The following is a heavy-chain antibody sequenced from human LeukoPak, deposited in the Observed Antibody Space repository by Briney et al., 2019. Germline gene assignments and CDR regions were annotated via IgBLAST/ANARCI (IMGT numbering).Heavy chain of an antibody. J-gene: IGHJ4*02. CDR1: GGTFSSYA. CDR3: ASNYYGSGNYPVFYYFDY. Sequence: ASVKVSCKASGGTFSSYAFSWVRQAPGQGLEWMGRIIPIFGTTNYAQKFQGRVTITTDESTSTAYMELRSLRSEDTAVYYCASNYYGSGNYPVFYYFDYWGQGTLVTVSS. D-gene: IGHD3-10*01. V-gene: IGHV1-69*05. CDR2: IIPIFGTT.